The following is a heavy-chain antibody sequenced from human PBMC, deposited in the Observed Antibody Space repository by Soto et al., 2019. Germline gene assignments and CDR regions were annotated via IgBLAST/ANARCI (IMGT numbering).Heavy chain of an antibody. CDR2: ISYDGSNK. J-gene: IGHJ3*02. CDR3: ARAVGISEWELPHI. CDR1: GFTFSSYA. D-gene: IGHD1-26*01. V-gene: IGHV3-30-3*01. Sequence: GGSLRLSCAASGFTFSSYAMHWVRQAPGKGLEWVAVISYDGSNKYYADSVKGRFTISRDNSKNTLYLQMNSLRAEDTAVYYCARAVGISEWELPHIWGQGTMVTVSS.